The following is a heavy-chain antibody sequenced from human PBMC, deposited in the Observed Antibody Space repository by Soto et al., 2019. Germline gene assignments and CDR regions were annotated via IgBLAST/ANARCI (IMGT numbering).Heavy chain of an antibody. CDR2: IRSTSTNI. CDR1: RFACNPYT. J-gene: IGHJ6*02. V-gene: IGHV3-21*01. Sequence: PGRTLRLSCAVSRFACNPYTMHWARQIPGKGLEWVSSIRSTSTNIFYADSVKGRFTITRDNTQNSLFLQMNSLRAEDTAVYYCARAEQDNFYYGMDVWGLGTTVTVSS. CDR3: ARAEQDNFYYGMDV. D-gene: IGHD3-10*01.